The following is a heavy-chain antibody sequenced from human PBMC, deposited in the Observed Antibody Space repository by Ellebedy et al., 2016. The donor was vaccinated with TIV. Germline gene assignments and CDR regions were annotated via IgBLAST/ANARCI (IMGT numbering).Heavy chain of an antibody. CDR2: MSYDGSNT. J-gene: IGHJ4*02. D-gene: IGHD3-16*01. V-gene: IGHV3-30*14. CDR3: ARGPVRYTQKRGFLDY. Sequence: GESLKISCAASGFTFNSFAMHWVRQAPGKGLEWVALMSYDGSNTYYADSVKGRFTISRDNSENTLSLEMNSLRVDDTAVYFCARGPVRYTQKRGFLDYWGQGTLVTVSS. CDR1: GFTFNSFA.